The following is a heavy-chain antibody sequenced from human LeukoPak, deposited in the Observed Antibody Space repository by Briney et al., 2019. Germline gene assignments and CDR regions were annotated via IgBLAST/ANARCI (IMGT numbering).Heavy chain of an antibody. CDR3: ARAPRGESDAACGFYDVDV. J-gene: IGHJ6*02. D-gene: IGHD2-21*01. Sequence: SETLSLTCTVSGGSISTYYWTWIRQPPGKGLEWIGFSHYSGSTNYNPSLKSRVTISVDTSKNQFSLKLNSVTAADTAVYYCARAPRGESDAACGFYDVDVWGQGTTVTVSS. V-gene: IGHV4-59*01. CDR2: SHYSGST. CDR1: GGSISTYY.